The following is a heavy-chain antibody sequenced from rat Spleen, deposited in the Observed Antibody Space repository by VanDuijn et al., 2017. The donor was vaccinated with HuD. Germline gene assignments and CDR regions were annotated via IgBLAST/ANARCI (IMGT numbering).Heavy chain of an antibody. V-gene: IGHV2-63*01. CDR2: MKYTGDT. CDR1: GFSLTSYN. Sequence: QVQLKESGPGLVQSSQTLSLTCTVSGFSLTSYNVHWVRQPPGKGLEWMGRMKYTGDTSYNSALKSRLSISRDTAKNQVFLKMNSLQTDDTGTYFCTRDPVIGWYLDCWGPGTKVIVSS. CDR3: TRDPVIGWYLDC. D-gene: IGHD1-12*01. J-gene: IGHJ1*01.